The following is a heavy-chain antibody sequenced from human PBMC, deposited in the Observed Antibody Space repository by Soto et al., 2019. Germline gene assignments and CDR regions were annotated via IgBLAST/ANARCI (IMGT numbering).Heavy chain of an antibody. CDR3: TTDSGGIGYCISTSCYAPYYYYGRDV. CDR1: GFNFGNAW. J-gene: IGHJ6*02. Sequence: GGSHRLSSTASGFNFGNAWMNWVRQATGKGLEWVGRIKSKTDGGTTDYAAPVKGRFTISRDDSKNTLYLQMNSLKTEDTAVYYCTTDSGGIGYCISTSCYAPYYYYGRDVWGQGPTVT. CDR2: IKSKTDGGTT. D-gene: IGHD2-2*01. V-gene: IGHV3-15*07.